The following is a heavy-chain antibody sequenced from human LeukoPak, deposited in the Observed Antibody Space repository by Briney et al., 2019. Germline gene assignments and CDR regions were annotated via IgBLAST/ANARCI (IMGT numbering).Heavy chain of an antibody. Sequence: GGSLRLSCAASGFTFSSYAMHWVRQAPGKGLEWVAVISYDGSNKYYADSVKGRFTISRDNSKNTLYLQMNSLRAEDTAVYYCARVRYWGQGTLVTVSS. CDR2: ISYDGSNK. CDR1: GFTFSSYA. CDR3: ARVRY. V-gene: IGHV3-30-3*01. J-gene: IGHJ4*02.